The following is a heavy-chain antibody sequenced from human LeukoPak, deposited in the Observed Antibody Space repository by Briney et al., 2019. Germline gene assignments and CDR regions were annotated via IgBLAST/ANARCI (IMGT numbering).Heavy chain of an antibody. CDR2: IGGSGGST. V-gene: IGHV3-23*01. Sequence: GGSLRLSCAASGFTFSIYAMSWVRQAPGKGLEGVSAIGGSGGSTYYADSVKGRFTISRDNSKNTLYLQMNSLRAEDTAVYYCAKVLRFLEWLFDYWGQGTLVTVSS. D-gene: IGHD3-3*01. J-gene: IGHJ4*02. CDR3: AKVLRFLEWLFDY. CDR1: GFTFSIYA.